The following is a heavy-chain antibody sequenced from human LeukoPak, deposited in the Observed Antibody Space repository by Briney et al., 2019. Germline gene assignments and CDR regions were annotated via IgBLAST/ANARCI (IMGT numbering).Heavy chain of an antibody. CDR3: ARDRGASIAAAGSFDY. CDR2: IYTSGST. Sequence: SETLSLTCTVSGGPISSYYWSWIRQPAGKGLEWIGRIYTSGSTNYNPSLKSRVTMSVDTSKNQFSLKLSSVTAADTAVYYCARDRGASIAAAGSFDYWGQGTLVTVSS. CDR1: GGPISSYY. V-gene: IGHV4-4*07. D-gene: IGHD6-13*01. J-gene: IGHJ4*02.